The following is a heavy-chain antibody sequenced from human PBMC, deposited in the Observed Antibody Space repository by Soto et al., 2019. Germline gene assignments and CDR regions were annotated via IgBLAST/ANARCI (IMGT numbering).Heavy chain of an antibody. D-gene: IGHD3-22*01. Sequence: ASVKVSCKASGYTFTSYGISWVRQAPGQGLEWMGWISAYNGNTNYAQKLQGRVTMTTDTSTSTAYMELRSLRSDDTAVYYCAGGNYYDSSGSNNWYFDLWGRGTLVTVSS. CDR1: GYTFTSYG. CDR2: ISAYNGNT. CDR3: AGGNYYDSSGSNNWYFDL. J-gene: IGHJ2*01. V-gene: IGHV1-18*04.